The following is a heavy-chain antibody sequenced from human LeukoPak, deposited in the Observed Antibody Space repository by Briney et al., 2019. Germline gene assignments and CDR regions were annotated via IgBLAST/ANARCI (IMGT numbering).Heavy chain of an antibody. J-gene: IGHJ4*02. V-gene: IGHV3-23*01. Sequence: GGSLRLSCAASGFTLSSYAMSWVRQAPGKGLEWVSAISGSGGSTYYADSVKGRFTISRDNSKNTLYLQMNSLRAEDTAVYYCAKVRFLEWLLISSYYFDYWGQGTLVTVSS. CDR3: AKVRFLEWLLISSYYFDY. D-gene: IGHD3-3*01. CDR1: GFTLSSYA. CDR2: ISGSGGST.